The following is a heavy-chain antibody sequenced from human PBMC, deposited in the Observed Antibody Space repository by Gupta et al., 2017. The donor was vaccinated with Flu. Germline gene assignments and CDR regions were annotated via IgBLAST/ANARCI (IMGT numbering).Heavy chain of an antibody. CDR2: ISSSSSYI. J-gene: IGHJ4*01. CDR1: GFTFSSYS. CDR3: ARAILGDCSGGSCYG. Sequence: EVQLVESGGGLVKPGGSLRLSCAASGFTFSSYSMNWVRQAPGKGLEGGSSISSSSSYIYYADVGKGRFTISRDKAKNSLYLQMKSVRAGATALYYCARAILGDCSGGSCYGWGHGTLVTVSS. V-gene: IGHV3-21*01. D-gene: IGHD2-15*01.